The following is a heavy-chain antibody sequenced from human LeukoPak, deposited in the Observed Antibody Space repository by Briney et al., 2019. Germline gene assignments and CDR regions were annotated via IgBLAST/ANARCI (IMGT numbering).Heavy chain of an antibody. CDR2: INHSGST. V-gene: IGHV4-34*01. CDR1: GGSISGYY. CDR3: ARSPDTAMGES. Sequence: SETLSLTCTVSGGSISGYYWSWIRQPPGKGLEWIGEINHSGSTNYNPSLKSRVTISVDTSKNQFSLKLSSVTAADTAVYYCARSPDTAMGESWGQGTLVTVSS. J-gene: IGHJ4*02. D-gene: IGHD5-18*01.